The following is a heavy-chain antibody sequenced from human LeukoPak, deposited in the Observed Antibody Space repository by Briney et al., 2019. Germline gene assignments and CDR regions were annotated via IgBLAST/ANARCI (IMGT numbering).Heavy chain of an antibody. V-gene: IGHV4-39*07. CDR2: SYYSGST. CDR1: GGSISSSSYY. Sequence: SETLSLTCTVSGGSISSSSYYWGWLRQPPGKGLEWLGSSYYSGSTNYNPSLKSRVTISVNTSKNQFSLKLSSVTAADTAVYYCARDYGSGTFDYWGQGTLVTVSS. CDR3: ARDYGSGTFDY. J-gene: IGHJ4*02. D-gene: IGHD3-10*01.